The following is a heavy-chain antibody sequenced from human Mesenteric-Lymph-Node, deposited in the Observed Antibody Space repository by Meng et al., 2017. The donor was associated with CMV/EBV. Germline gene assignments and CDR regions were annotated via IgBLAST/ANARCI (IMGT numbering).Heavy chain of an antibody. J-gene: IGHJ5*02. D-gene: IGHD1-26*01. CDR1: GYTFTTHD. CDR2: MNPTSGNT. CDR3: ARDLSGSYVGGWFDP. V-gene: IGHV1-8*02. Sequence: ASVKVSCKASGYTFTTHDINWVRQASGQGLEWMGWMNPTSGNTGYAQKFQVRVTITRNTSISTAYMELTSLRPEDTAVYYCARDLSGSYVGGWFDPWGQGTLVTVSS.